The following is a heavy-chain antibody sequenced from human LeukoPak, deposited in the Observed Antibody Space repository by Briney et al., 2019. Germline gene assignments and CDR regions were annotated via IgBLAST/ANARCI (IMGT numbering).Heavy chain of an antibody. Sequence: GESLKISCKGSGYTFTSYWIGWVRQMPGKGLEWMGIIYPGDSDTRYSLSFQGQVTISADKSISTAYLQWSSLQASDTAMYYCARRRYYDSSGYYRYFDYWGQGTLVTVSS. D-gene: IGHD3-22*01. CDR3: ARRRYYDSSGYYRYFDY. CDR2: IYPGDSDT. CDR1: GYTFTSYW. V-gene: IGHV5-51*01. J-gene: IGHJ4*02.